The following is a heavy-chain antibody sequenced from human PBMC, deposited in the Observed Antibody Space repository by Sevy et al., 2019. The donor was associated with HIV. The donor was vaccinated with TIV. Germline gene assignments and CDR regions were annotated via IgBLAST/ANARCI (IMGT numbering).Heavy chain of an antibody. J-gene: IGHJ3*02. CDR1: AFTFSSYA. CDR2: ISYDGSNK. Sequence: GGSLRLSCAASAFTFSSYAMHWVRQAPGKGLEWVAVISYDGSNKYYADSVKGRFTISRDNSKNTLYLQMNSLRAEDTAVYYCARPNCSSTSCRTGAFDIWGQGTMVTVSS. D-gene: IGHD2-2*01. V-gene: IGHV3-30-3*01. CDR3: ARPNCSSTSCRTGAFDI.